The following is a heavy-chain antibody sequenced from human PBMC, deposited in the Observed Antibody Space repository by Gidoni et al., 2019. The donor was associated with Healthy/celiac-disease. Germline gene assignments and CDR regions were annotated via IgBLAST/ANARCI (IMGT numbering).Heavy chain of an antibody. CDR1: GGSISSYY. CDR2: IYYSGST. CDR3: ASTPWAGAAATNMGWFDP. D-gene: IGHD6-13*01. V-gene: IGHV4-59*01. J-gene: IGHJ5*02. Sequence: SPCLPCTVSGGSISSYYWSWIRQPPGKGLEWIGYIYYSGSTNYNPSLKSRVTISVDTSKNQFSLKLSSVTAADTAVYYCASTPWAGAAATNMGWFDPWGQGTLVTVSS.